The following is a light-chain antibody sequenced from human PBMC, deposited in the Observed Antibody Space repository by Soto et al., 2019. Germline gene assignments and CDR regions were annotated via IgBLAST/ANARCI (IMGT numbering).Light chain of an antibody. CDR3: QQAYSFPLT. Sequence: DIQMTQSPSSVSASVGDRVTITCRASQGLGVWLGWYQQKPGKAPQLLIFGASGLQTEVPSRFSGSGSGTDFTLTISSLQPEDFATYYCQQAYSFPLTVGGGTKVDIK. J-gene: IGKJ4*01. CDR1: QGLGVW. CDR2: GAS. V-gene: IGKV1-12*01.